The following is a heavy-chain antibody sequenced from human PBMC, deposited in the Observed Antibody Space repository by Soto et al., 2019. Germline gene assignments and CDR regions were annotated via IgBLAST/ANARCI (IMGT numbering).Heavy chain of an antibody. CDR3: ARRGGSYSGGY. D-gene: IGHD1-26*01. J-gene: IGHJ4*02. V-gene: IGHV3-48*02. Sequence: EVQLVESGGGLVQPGGSLRLSCAASGFTFSSYSMNWVRQAPGKGLEWVSYISSSSSTIYYADSVKGRFTISRDNAKNSLYLQMTSLRDEDTAVYYCARRGGSYSGGYWGQGTLVTVSS. CDR2: ISSSSSTI. CDR1: GFTFSSYS.